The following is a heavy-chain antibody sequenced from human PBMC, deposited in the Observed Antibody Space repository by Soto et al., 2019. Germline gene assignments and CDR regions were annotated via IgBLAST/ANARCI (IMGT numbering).Heavy chain of an antibody. CDR2: IYSGGST. J-gene: IGHJ6*02. CDR1: GFTVSSNY. V-gene: IGHV3-53*01. D-gene: IGHD6-19*01. Sequence: RLSCAASGFTVSSNYMSWVRQAPGKGLEWVSVIYSGGSTYYADSVKGRFTISRDNSKNTLYLQMNSLRAEDTAVYYCARDVAGVRGYYYYGMDVWGQGTTVTVSS. CDR3: ARDVAGVRGYYYYGMDV.